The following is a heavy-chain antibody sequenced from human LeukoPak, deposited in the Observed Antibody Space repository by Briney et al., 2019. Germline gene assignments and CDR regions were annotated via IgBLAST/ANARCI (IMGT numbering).Heavy chain of an antibody. CDR2: IYYSGST. J-gene: IGHJ5*02. Sequence: PSETLSLTCTVSGGSIRSTSYYWGWIRQPPGKGLEWIGSIYYSGSTNYNPSLKSRVTISVDTSKNQFSLKLSSVTAADTAVYYCARGGNCSGGSCYSDRGWFDPWGQETLVTVSS. CDR1: GGSIRSTSYY. CDR3: ARGGNCSGGSCYSDRGWFDP. V-gene: IGHV4-39*07. D-gene: IGHD2-15*01.